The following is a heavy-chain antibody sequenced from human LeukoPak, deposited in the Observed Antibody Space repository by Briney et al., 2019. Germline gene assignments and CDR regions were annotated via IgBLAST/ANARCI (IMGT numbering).Heavy chain of an antibody. J-gene: IGHJ6*03. CDR3: ARIRAAAGTSADYYYYYYMDV. V-gene: IGHV4-39*01. CDR1: GGSISSTSYY. CDR2: IYYSGST. Sequence: SETLSLTCNVSGGSISSTSYYWGWIRQPPGKGLEWIGSIYYSGSTYYNPSLKSRVTISVDTSKNQSSLKLSSVTAADTAVYYCARIRAAAGTSADYYYYYYMDVWGKGTTVTISS. D-gene: IGHD6-13*01.